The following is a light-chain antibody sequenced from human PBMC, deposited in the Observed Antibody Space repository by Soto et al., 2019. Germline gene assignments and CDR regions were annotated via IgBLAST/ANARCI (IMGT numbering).Light chain of an antibody. J-gene: IGLJ2*01. CDR3: SSYTSSSTLVG. CDR2: EVS. CDR1: SSDVGGYNY. Sequence: QSALTQPASVSGSPGQSITISCTGTSSDVGGYNYVSWYQQHPGKAPKLMIYEVSNRPSGVSNRFSGSKSGNTASLTISGIKAEDEADYYCSSYTSSSTLVGFGGGTKLTVL. V-gene: IGLV2-14*01.